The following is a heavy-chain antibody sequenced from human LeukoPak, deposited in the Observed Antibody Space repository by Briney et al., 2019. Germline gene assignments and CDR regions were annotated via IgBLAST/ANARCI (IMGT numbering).Heavy chain of an antibody. CDR1: GGSISSYS. Sequence: SETLSLTCIVSGGSISSYSWNWIRQSPGKGLEWVGYISHSGTTSYNSSLKSRVTISVDTSKNQLSLKLTSVTAADTAVYYCARGGAAADQFDPWGQGTLVTVS. D-gene: IGHD6-13*01. CDR3: ARGGAAADQFDP. V-gene: IGHV4-59*12. J-gene: IGHJ5*02. CDR2: ISHSGTT.